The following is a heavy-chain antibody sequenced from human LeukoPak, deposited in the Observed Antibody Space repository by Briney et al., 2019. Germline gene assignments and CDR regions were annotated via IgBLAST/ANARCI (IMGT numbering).Heavy chain of an antibody. J-gene: IGHJ5*02. CDR1: GGTFSSYA. CDR2: IIPIFGTA. Sequence: ASVKVSCKASGGTFSSYAISWVRQAPGQGFEWMGGIIPIFGTANYAQKFQGRVTITTDESTSTAYMELSSLRSEDTAVYYCAKPQYSSSWSNWFDPWGQGTLVTISS. V-gene: IGHV1-69*05. CDR3: AKPQYSSSWSNWFDP. D-gene: IGHD6-13*01.